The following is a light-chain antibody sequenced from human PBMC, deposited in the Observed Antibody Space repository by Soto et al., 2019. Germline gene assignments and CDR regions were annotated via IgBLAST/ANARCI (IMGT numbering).Light chain of an antibody. CDR3: QHSYSTLFT. CDR1: QTIIRY. V-gene: IGKV1-39*01. CDR2: AAS. J-gene: IGKJ3*01. Sequence: DIPMTQSPSSLSASVGDRVTITCRASQTIIRYLNWNQQKPGRAPNLLIYAASSLQRGVQSRFSGSGSGTEFTLTNTTLQPEAFATYYCQHSYSTLFTFGLGTKVVIK.